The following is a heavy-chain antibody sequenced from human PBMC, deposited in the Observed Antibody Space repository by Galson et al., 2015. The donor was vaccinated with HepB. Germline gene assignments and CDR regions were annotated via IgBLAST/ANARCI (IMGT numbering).Heavy chain of an antibody. V-gene: IGHV4-61*01. CDR2: IFYSGST. Sequence: LSLTCTVSGGSVSSGTYYWSWIRQPPGKGLEWIGYIFYSGSTNYNPSLKSRVTISVDTSKNQFSLKLSSMTAADTAVYYCAAGHFNFGLVIWGQGTVVTVSS. CDR1: GGSVSSGTYY. J-gene: IGHJ3*02. CDR3: AAGHFNFGLVI. D-gene: IGHD3/OR15-3a*01.